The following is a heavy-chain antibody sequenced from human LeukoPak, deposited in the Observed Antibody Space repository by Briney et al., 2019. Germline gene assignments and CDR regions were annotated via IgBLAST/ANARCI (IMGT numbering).Heavy chain of an antibody. J-gene: IGHJ5*02. CDR1: GGTFSSYA. Sequence: SVKVSCKASGGTFSSYAISWVRQAPGQGLEWMGGIIPIFGTANYAQKFQGRVTITADESTSTAYMELSSLRSGDTAVYYCARASGDIVVVPAAIWFDPWGQGTLVTVSS. V-gene: IGHV1-69*13. D-gene: IGHD2-2*01. CDR3: ARASGDIVVVPAAIWFDP. CDR2: IIPIFGTA.